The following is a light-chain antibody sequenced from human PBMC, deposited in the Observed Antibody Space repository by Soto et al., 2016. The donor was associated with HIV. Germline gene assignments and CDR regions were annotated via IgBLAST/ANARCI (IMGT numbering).Light chain of an antibody. CDR1: TLGDKY. Sequence: SYELTQSPSVSVSPGQTASITCSGETLGDKYVCWYQQRPGQSPVLVIYQDSKRPSGIPERFSGSNSGNTATLTISGTQAMDEADYFCQAWASDNVIFGGGTKLTVL. CDR2: QDS. V-gene: IGLV3-1*01. J-gene: IGLJ2*01. CDR3: QAWASDNVI.